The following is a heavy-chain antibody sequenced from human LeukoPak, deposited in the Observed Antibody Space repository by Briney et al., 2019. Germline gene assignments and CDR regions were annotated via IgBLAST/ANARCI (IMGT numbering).Heavy chain of an antibody. D-gene: IGHD1-1*01. CDR2: INPNSGGT. CDR1: GYTFIDYY. Sequence: ASVKVSCKPSGYTFIDYYINWVRQAPGQGLEWRGWINPNSGGTNYAQRFQGRVTMTRDTSINTVYMELSSLTSDDTAVYYCARDGNWNVLQFDCWGQGTLVTVSS. J-gene: IGHJ4*02. CDR3: ARDGNWNVLQFDC. V-gene: IGHV1-2*02.